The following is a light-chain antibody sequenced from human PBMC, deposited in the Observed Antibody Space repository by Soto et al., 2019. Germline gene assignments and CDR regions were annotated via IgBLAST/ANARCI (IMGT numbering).Light chain of an antibody. CDR3: CSYAVSSTFYV. Sequence: QSALTQPASVSGSPGQSITISCTGTSSDVGSYNLVSWYQQHPGKAPKLMIYEGSKRPSGVSNRFSGSQSGNTASLTISGLQAEDEAYYYCCSYAVSSTFYVFVNGTKLTVL. V-gene: IGLV2-23*01. CDR2: EGS. CDR1: SSDVGSYNL. J-gene: IGLJ1*01.